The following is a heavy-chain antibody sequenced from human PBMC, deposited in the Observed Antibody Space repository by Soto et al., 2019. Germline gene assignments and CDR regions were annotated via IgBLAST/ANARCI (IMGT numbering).Heavy chain of an antibody. CDR2: IYSGGST. D-gene: IGHD3-10*01. Sequence: EVQLVESGGGLVQPGGSLRLSCAASGITVSSNYMSWVRQAPGKGLEWVSVIYSGGSTYYADSVKGGFTISRDNSKNTLYLQMNSLRAEDTAVYYCARDFYYYGSGTMGGYFDYWGQGTLVTVSS. CDR3: ARDFYYYGSGTMGGYFDY. J-gene: IGHJ4*02. CDR1: GITVSSNY. V-gene: IGHV3-66*01.